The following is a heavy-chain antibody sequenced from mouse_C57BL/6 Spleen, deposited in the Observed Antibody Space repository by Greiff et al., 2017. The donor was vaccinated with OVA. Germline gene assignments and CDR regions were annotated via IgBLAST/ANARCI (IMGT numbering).Heavy chain of an antibody. Sequence: DVKLVESGGGLVQPGGSMKLSCAASGFTFSDAWMDWVRQSPEKGLEWVAEIRNKANNHATYYAESVKGRLTISRDDSKSSVYLQMNSLRAEDTGIYYCTRRWIYYDSWFAYWGQGTLVTVSA. CDR1: GFTFSDAW. V-gene: IGHV6-6*01. CDR2: IRNKANNHAT. J-gene: IGHJ3*01. CDR3: TRRWIYYDSWFAY. D-gene: IGHD2-4*01.